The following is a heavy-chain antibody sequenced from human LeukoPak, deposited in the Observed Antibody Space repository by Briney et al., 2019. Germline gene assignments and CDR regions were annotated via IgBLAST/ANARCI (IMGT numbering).Heavy chain of an antibody. CDR2: IYHSGST. Sequence: PSETLSLTCAVSGGSISSSNWWSWVRQPPGKGLEWIGQIYHSGSTNYNPSLKSRVTISVDKSKNQSSLKLSSVTAADTAVYYCARDAYDSSGYSFDYWGQETLVTVSS. J-gene: IGHJ4*02. D-gene: IGHD3-22*01. V-gene: IGHV4-4*02. CDR3: ARDAYDSSGYSFDY. CDR1: GGSISSSNW.